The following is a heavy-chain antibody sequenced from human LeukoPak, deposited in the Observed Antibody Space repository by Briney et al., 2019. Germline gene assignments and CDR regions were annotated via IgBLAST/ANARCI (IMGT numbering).Heavy chain of an antibody. CDR2: IYPGDSDT. CDR3: ARPYDSSGYDVNDAFDI. CDR1: GYSFTTYW. J-gene: IGHJ3*02. Sequence: GESLKISCKASGYSFTTYWIGWVRQMPGKGLEWMGIIYPGDSDTRYSPSFQGQVTISADKSISTAYLQWSSLKASDTAIYYCARPYDSSGYDVNDAFDIWGQGTLVIVSS. D-gene: IGHD3-22*01. V-gene: IGHV5-51*01.